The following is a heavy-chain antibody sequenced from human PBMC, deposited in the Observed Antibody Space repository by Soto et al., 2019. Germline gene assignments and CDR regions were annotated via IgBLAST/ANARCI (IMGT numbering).Heavy chain of an antibody. Sequence: QVQLVQSGAEVKRPESSMKVSCKPSGGTFNNYAINWVRQAPGQGLEWMGAIIPISGRTKYAQKFQGRVTTTADKSTSTVYMDLSSLRSEDTAVSYCARWGGLSCSGAVCFKKPFDYWGQGTLVTVSS. CDR3: ARWGGLSCSGAVCFKKPFDY. CDR1: GGTFNNYA. V-gene: IGHV1-69*06. D-gene: IGHD2-8*02. J-gene: IGHJ4*02. CDR2: IIPISGRT.